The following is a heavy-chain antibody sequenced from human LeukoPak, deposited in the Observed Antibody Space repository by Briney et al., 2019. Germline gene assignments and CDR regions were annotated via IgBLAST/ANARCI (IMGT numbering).Heavy chain of an antibody. CDR1: GFTFRSYT. J-gene: IGHJ4*02. Sequence: GGSLRLSCAASGFTFRSYTMNWVRQAPGMGLEWVSSISTGSNYIYYVESVKGRFTISRDNAKNSLYLQMSSLEAEDTALYYCARGGSLDSWGQGTLVTVSS. V-gene: IGHV3-21*06. CDR2: ISTGSNYI. D-gene: IGHD3-10*01. CDR3: ARGGSLDS.